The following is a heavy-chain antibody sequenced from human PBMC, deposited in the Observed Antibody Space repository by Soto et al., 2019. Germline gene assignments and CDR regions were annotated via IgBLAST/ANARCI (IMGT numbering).Heavy chain of an antibody. Sequence: PSETLSLTCAVSGGSISSTNWWSWVRQPPGKGLEWIGEINHSGSTNYNPSLKSRVTVSVDTSKNQFSLKLSSVTAADTAVYYCARHTPAISISDHWGQGTLVTVSS. CDR1: GGSISSTNW. V-gene: IGHV4-4*02. J-gene: IGHJ4*02. CDR3: ARHTPAISISDH. CDR2: INHSGST. D-gene: IGHD2-15*01.